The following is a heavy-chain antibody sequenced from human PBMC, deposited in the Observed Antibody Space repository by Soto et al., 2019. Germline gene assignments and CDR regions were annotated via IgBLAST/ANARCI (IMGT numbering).Heavy chain of an antibody. CDR1: GFTFDDYA. V-gene: IGHV3-9*01. Sequence: PGGSLRLSCAASGFTFDDYAMHWVRQAPGKGLEWVSGISWNSGSIGYADSVKGRFTISRDNAKNSLYLQMNSLRAEDTALYYCAKDQPGIAVADDWLYFQNWGQGTLVTVS. CDR3: AKDQPGIAVADDWLYFQN. D-gene: IGHD6-19*01. CDR2: ISWNSGSI. J-gene: IGHJ1*01.